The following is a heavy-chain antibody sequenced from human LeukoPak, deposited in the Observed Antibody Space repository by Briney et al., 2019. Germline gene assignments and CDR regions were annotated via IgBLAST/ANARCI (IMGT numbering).Heavy chain of an antibody. CDR1: GVTVGNNY. Sequence: SGGSLRLSCAASGVTVGNNYMNWVRQAPGKGLEWASLIYSGGTTHYADSVKGRFTISRDNSKNTLYLQMNNLRVDDTAVYYCARDPPAVATNTYGWGQGTLVTVSA. CDR2: IYSGGTT. J-gene: IGHJ4*02. V-gene: IGHV3-66*01. D-gene: IGHD6-13*01. CDR3: ARDPPAVATNTYG.